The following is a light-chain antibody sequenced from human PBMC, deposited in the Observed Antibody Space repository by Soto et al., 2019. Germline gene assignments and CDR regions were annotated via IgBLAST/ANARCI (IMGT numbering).Light chain of an antibody. CDR2: GAS. CDR3: QQYNNWPPRT. Sequence: EVVMTQSPATLSVSPGERATLSCRASQSVNSNLAWYQQKPGQAPRLLIYGASIRATGIPARFSGSGSGTDFILTISSLQSEDFAVYYCQQYNNWPPRTFGLGTKVEI. J-gene: IGKJ1*01. CDR1: QSVNSN. V-gene: IGKV3-15*01.